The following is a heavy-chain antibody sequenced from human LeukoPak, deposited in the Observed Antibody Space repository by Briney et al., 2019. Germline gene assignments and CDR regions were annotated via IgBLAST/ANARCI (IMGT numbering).Heavy chain of an antibody. CDR1: GFTFTRSA. V-gene: IGHV1-58*02. CDR2: IVVGSGNT. Sequence: SVKVSCKASGFTFTRSAMQWVRQARGQRLEWIGWIVVGSGNTNYAQKFQERVTISRDMSTSTAYMELSSLRSEDTAVYYCAALVDYYDSSGYYVDYWGQGTPVTVSS. D-gene: IGHD3-22*01. CDR3: AALVDYYDSSGYYVDY. J-gene: IGHJ4*02.